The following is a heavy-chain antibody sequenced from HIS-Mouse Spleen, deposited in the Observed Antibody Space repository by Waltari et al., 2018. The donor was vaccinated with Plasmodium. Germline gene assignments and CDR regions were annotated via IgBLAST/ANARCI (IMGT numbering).Heavy chain of an antibody. J-gene: IGHJ4*02. CDR2: IYYSGST. V-gene: IGHV4-39*01. CDR1: GGSISSSSYY. D-gene: IGHD6-19*01. CDR3: ARLSIAVAGNFDY. Sequence: QLQLQESGPGLVKPSETLSLTCTVSGGSISSSSYYWGWIRQPPGKGLEWSGSIYYSGSTYYNPSLKRRVTISVDTSKNQFSLKLSSVTAADTAVYYCARLSIAVAGNFDYWGQGTLVTVSS.